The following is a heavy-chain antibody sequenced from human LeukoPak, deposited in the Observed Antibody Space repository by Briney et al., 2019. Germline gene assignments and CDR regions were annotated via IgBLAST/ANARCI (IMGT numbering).Heavy chain of an antibody. CDR3: ARGRTYYYETSDYVPYYFDY. Sequence: SETLSLTCAVYDVFFSAYYWSWSRQPPGKGLEWIGEINHSGNTNYNPSLKSRVTISGDTSKNQFSLKLTSATAADTAVYYCARGRTYYYETSDYVPYYFDYWGQGTLATVSS. D-gene: IGHD3-22*01. J-gene: IGHJ4*02. CDR1: DVFFSAYY. V-gene: IGHV4-34*01. CDR2: INHSGNT.